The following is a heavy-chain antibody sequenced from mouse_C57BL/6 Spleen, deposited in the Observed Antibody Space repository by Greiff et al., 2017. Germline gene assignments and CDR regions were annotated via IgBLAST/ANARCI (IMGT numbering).Heavy chain of an antibody. CDR2: ISDGGCYT. D-gene: IGHD3-3*01. Sequence: EVNVVESGGGLVKPGGSLKLSCAASGFTFSSYAMSWVRQTPEKRLEWVATISDGGCYTDYPDNVKGRFHISRDNAKNNLYLQMSHLKSEDTAMYYCARDRDRRDYAMDYWGQGTSVTVSS. V-gene: IGHV5-4*01. J-gene: IGHJ4*01. CDR1: GFTFSSYA. CDR3: ARDRDRRDYAMDY.